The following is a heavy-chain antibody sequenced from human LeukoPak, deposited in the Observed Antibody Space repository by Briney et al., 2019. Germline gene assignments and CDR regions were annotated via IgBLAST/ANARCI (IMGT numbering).Heavy chain of an antibody. CDR1: GGSFSGYY. Sequence: SETLSLTCAVYGGSFSGYYWSWIRQPPGKGLEWIGEINHSGSTNYNPSLKSRVTISVDTSKNQFSLKLSSVTAADTAVYYCARGLLLTAFYGSTTNWFDPWGQGTLVTVSS. CDR3: ARGLLLTAFYGSTTNWFDP. J-gene: IGHJ5*02. V-gene: IGHV4-34*01. CDR2: INHSGST. D-gene: IGHD1-26*01.